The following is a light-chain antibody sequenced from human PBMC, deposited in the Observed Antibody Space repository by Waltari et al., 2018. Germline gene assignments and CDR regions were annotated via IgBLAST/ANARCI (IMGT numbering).Light chain of an antibody. V-gene: IGKV1-12*01. CDR1: QATSGW. CDR2: GVS. Sequence: DIQMTQSPSSVSASVGDRVTITCRASQATSGWLAWYQQKPGSAPKLLIYGVSSLQSGVPSGFSGSGSVTDFTLTISSLQPEDFATYYCQQATSLPLTFGGGTKVEIK. CDR3: QQATSLPLT. J-gene: IGKJ4*01.